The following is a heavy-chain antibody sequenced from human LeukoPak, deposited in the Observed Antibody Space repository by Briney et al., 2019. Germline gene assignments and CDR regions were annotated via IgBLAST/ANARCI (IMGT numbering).Heavy chain of an antibody. D-gene: IGHD5-18*01. CDR1: GYAFTGYY. CDR3: ARDRIQLWLMMVGEYYFDY. CDR2: INPNSGGT. Sequence: ASVKVSCKASGYAFTGYYMHWVRQAPGQGLEWMGWINPNSGGTNYAQKFQGRVTMTRDTSISTAYMELSRLRSDDTAVYYCARDRIQLWLMMVGEYYFDYWGQGTLVTVSS. V-gene: IGHV1-2*02. J-gene: IGHJ4*02.